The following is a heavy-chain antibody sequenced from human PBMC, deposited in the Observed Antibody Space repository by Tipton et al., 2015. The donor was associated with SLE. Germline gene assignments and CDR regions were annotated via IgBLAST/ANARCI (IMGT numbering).Heavy chain of an antibody. CDR2: IYYSWST. J-gene: IGHJ2*01. Sequence: TLSLTCTVSGGSISSYYWNWIRQPPGKGLEWIGYIYYSWSTNYNPSLKSRVTISVDTSKNQFSLKLSSVTAADTAVYYCARGTGANFGYFDLWGRGSLFTVSS. V-gene: IGHV4-59*01. CDR1: GGSISSYY. CDR3: ARGTGANFGYFDL. D-gene: IGHD3/OR15-3a*01.